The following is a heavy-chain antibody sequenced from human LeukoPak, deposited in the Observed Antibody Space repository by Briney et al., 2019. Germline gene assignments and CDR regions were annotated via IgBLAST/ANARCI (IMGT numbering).Heavy chain of an antibody. CDR1: GYTFTGYY. J-gene: IGHJ4*02. D-gene: IGHD5-18*01. CDR2: INPNSGGT. V-gene: IGHV1-2*02. Sequence: EASVKVSCXASGYTFTGYYMHWVRQAPGQGLEWMGWINPNSGGTNYAQKFQGRVTMTRDTSISTAYMELSRLRFDDTAVYYCARVGGYSYGYLDYWGQGTLVTVSS. CDR3: ARVGGYSYGYLDY.